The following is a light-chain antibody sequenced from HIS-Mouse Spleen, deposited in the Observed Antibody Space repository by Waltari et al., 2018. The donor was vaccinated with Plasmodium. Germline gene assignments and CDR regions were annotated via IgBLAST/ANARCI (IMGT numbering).Light chain of an antibody. CDR3: QQSYSTPWT. CDR1: QSISSY. Sequence: DIQMTQSPSSLSASAADRVTITCRASQSISSYFNWYQQKPGKAPKLLIYAASSLQSGVPSRFSGSGSGTDFTLTISSLQPEDFATYYCQQSYSTPWTFGQGTKVEIK. J-gene: IGKJ1*01. V-gene: IGKV1-39*01. CDR2: AAS.